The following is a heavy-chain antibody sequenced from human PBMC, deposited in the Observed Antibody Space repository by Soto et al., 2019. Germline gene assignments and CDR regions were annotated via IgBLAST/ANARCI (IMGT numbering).Heavy chain of an antibody. CDR1: GFTFSSYW. Sequence: GGSLRLSCAASGFTFSSYWMHWVRQAPGKGLVWVSRINSDGSSTSYADSVKGRFTISRDNAKNTLYLQMNSLRAEDTAVYYCARDQRGYSSFYYYGMDVWGQGTTVTVSS. D-gene: IGHD5-18*01. CDR3: ARDQRGYSSFYYYGMDV. V-gene: IGHV3-74*01. CDR2: INSDGSST. J-gene: IGHJ6*02.